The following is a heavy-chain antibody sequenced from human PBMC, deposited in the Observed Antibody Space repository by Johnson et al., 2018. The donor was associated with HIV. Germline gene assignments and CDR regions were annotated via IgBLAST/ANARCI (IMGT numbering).Heavy chain of an antibody. CDR2: IRFDGSNK. CDR3: AKDGVFRSGTLFPDAFDI. D-gene: IGHD3-3*01. V-gene: IGHV3-30*02. CDR1: GFTFSSYA. Sequence: VQLVESGGGVVQPGGSLRLSCAASGFTFSSYAMHWVRQAPGKGLEWVAFIRFDGSNKYYEDSVKGRFTISRDNSKNTLYLQMNSLRAEDTALYYCAKDGVFRSGTLFPDAFDIWGQGTMVTVSS. J-gene: IGHJ3*02.